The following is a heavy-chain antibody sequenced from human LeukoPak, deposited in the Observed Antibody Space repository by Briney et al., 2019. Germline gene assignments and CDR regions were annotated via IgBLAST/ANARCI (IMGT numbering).Heavy chain of an antibody. D-gene: IGHD4/OR15-4a*01. CDR3: ASGASETMVGL. CDR2: ISSSSSYI. V-gene: IGHV3-21*01. Sequence: GGSLRLSCAASGLTFSSYSMTWVRQAPGKGLEWVSSISSSSSYIYYADSVKGRFTISRDNAKNSLYLQMNSLRAEDTAVYYCASGASETMVGLWGQGTLVTVSS. J-gene: IGHJ4*02. CDR1: GLTFSSYS.